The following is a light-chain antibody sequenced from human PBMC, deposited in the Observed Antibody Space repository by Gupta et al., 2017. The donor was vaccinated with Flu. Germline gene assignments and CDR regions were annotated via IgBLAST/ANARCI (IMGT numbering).Light chain of an antibody. CDR1: SGSVSTSYY. CDR2: NTN. J-gene: IGLJ3*02. Sequence: QTVLTQAPSFSVFARGTVSPTFSLSSGSVSTSYYPRWHQQTPGQPPRTLLYNTNTRSSGVPDRLSGSILGSKAALTIAGVQADDESHYYCVLYVGNGLWVFGGGTRLTVL. CDR3: VLYVGNGLWV. V-gene: IGLV8-61*01.